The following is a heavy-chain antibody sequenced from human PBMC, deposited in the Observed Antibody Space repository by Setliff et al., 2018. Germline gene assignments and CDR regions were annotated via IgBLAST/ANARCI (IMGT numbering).Heavy chain of an antibody. Sequence: TSETLSLTCTVSGYSISSGYIWGWIRQPPGKGLEWVGNIGHTGSINYNPSLKSRLTISRDTSKNQVSLKLNSVTATDTAVYYCARDLGHGGDSDYRGQGIRVTVSS. V-gene: IGHV4-38-2*02. CDR1: GYSISSGYI. CDR3: ARDLGHGGDSDY. J-gene: IGHJ4*02. CDR2: IGHTGSI. D-gene: IGHD2-21*02.